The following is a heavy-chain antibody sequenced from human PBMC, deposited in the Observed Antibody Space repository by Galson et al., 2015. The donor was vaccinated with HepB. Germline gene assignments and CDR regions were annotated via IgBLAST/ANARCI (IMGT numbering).Heavy chain of an antibody. J-gene: IGHJ6*02. Sequence: SLRLSCAASGFTFTNYAMHWVRQAPGKGLEWVAVMSSDGRNQYYADSVKGRFTISRDISKKTLYLQMNSLRPEDTAVYYCARDSCRGGSWGMDVWGQGTTVIVSS. V-gene: IGHV3-30*04. CDR3: ARDSCRGGSWGMDV. CDR1: GFTFTNYA. CDR2: MSSDGRNQ. D-gene: IGHD2-15*01.